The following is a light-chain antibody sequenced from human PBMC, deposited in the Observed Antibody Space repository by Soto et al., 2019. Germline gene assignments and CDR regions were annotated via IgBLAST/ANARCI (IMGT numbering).Light chain of an antibody. CDR1: SGDVGTYNL. J-gene: IGLJ2*01. CDR3: CSYAGRSNVV. CDR2: EVN. Sequence: QSALTQPASVSGSPGQSITISCTGTSGDVGTYNLVSWYQQHPGRAPKLIIFEVNKRPSGVSNCLSGSKSGNTASLAISGLQADDEADYHCCSYAGRSNVVCGGGTKLTVL. V-gene: IGLV2-23*02.